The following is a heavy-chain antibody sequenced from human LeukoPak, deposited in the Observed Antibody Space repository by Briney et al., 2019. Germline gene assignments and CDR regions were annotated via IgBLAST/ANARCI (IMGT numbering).Heavy chain of an antibody. CDR1: GGTFSSFA. Sequence: SVKVSCKASGGTFSSFAVSWVRQAPGQGLEWMGGIIPLFDTTNYAQKFQGRVTISADKSTSTIYMEMSSLRSEDTAVYYCASGVAVAGTYYYYGMDVGGKGTTVTVSS. CDR2: IIPLFDTT. CDR3: ASGVAVAGTYYYYGMDV. J-gene: IGHJ6*04. D-gene: IGHD6-19*01. V-gene: IGHV1-69*06.